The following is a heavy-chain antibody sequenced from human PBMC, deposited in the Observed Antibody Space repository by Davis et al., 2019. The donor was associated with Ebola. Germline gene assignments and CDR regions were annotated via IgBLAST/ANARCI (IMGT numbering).Heavy chain of an antibody. J-gene: IGHJ4*02. V-gene: IGHV3-33*01. D-gene: IGHD4-17*01. CDR2: IWYDGSNK. CDR1: GFTFSSYG. CDR3: IMTTVTDY. Sequence: GGSLRLSCAASGFTFSSYGMHWVRQAPGKGLEWVAVIWYDGSNKYYADSVKGRFTISRDNSKNTAYLQMNSLKTEDTAVYYCIMTTVTDYWGQGTLVTVSS.